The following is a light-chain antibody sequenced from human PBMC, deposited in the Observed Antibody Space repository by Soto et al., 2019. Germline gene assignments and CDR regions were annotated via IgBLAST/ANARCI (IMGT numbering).Light chain of an antibody. V-gene: IGKV3-15*01. CDR2: GAS. CDR1: QSVSNY. CDR3: QQYNHWWK. Sequence: ERVIARGRASLTVSAGKSAAHGIRASQSVSNYLSWYQHRPGQPPRLLIYGASTSAIGVPGRFSGSGSGSELTLSITRLHSHDLAVSYCQQYNHWWKFGRGTKVDIK. J-gene: IGKJ1*01.